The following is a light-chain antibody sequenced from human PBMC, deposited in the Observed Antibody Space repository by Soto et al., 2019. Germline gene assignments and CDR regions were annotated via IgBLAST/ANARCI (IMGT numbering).Light chain of an antibody. CDR2: DVN. CDR1: SSDVGGYKY. CDR3: SSYTSSSTLV. J-gene: IGLJ2*01. Sequence: QSALTQPRSVSGSPGQSVTASCTGTSSDVGGYKYVSWYQQHPGKAPKLMIYDVNKRPSGVPDRFSGSKSGSTASLTISGLQAEDEADYYCSSYTSSSTLVFGGGTKLTVL. V-gene: IGLV2-11*01.